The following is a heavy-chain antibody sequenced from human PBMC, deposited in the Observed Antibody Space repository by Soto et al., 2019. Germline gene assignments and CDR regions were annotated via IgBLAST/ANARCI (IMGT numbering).Heavy chain of an antibody. Sequence: GWSLRLSCASSVFTFISYWMSWVRQAPGKGLEWVANIKQDGSEKYYVDSVKGRFTISRDNAKNSLYLQMNSLRAEDTAVYYCARVVVARDYWGQGTLVTVSS. D-gene: IGHD2-15*01. V-gene: IGHV3-7*03. CDR1: VFTFISYW. CDR2: IKQDGSEK. CDR3: ARVVVARDY. J-gene: IGHJ4*02.